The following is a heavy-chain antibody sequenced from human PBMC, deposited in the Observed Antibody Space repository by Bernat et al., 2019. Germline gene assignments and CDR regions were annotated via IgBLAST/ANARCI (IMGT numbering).Heavy chain of an antibody. CDR1: GFTFSSYA. CDR2: ISYDGSNK. CDR3: ARAPYYDYIWGSYRDDDAFDI. V-gene: IGHV3-30*01. Sequence: QVQLVESGGGVVQPGRSLRLSCAASGFTFSSYAMHWVRQAPGKGLEWVAVISYDGSNKYYADSVKGRFTISRDNSKNTLYLQMNSLRAEDTAVYYCARAPYYDYIWGSYRDDDAFDIWGQGTMVTVSS. J-gene: IGHJ3*02. D-gene: IGHD3-16*02.